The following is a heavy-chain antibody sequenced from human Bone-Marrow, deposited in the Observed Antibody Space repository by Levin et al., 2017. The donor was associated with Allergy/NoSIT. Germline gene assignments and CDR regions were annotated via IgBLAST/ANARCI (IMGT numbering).Heavy chain of an antibody. CDR1: GFTDSRFTFATYS. D-gene: IGHD2-2*01. CDR3: ARDLWSCSGTTCYEGGFDY. CDR2: ISSSAMSM. V-gene: IGHV3-48*01. J-gene: IGHJ4*02. Sequence: PGGSLRLSCEASGFTDSRFTFATYSFNWVRQAPGKGLEWLSYISSSAMSMHYADSVKGRFTISRDNAKNSVYLQMDSLRAEDTAVYYCARDLWSCSGTTCYEGGFDYWGQGTVVTVSS.